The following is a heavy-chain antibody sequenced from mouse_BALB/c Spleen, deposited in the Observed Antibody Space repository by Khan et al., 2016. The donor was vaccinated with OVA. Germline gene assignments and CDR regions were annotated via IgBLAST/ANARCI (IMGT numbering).Heavy chain of an antibody. Sequence: EVELVESGAELVKPGASVKLSCTASGFNIKDTYIHWVKQRPEQGLEWIGRIAPANGNIKYDPKFQGKATITADTSSNTSYLQLSSLTSEDTAVYYWAHPSYDPRYFEVWGAGTTVTVSS. D-gene: IGHD2-3*01. V-gene: IGHV14-3*02. J-gene: IGHJ1*01. CDR3: AHPSYDPRYFEV. CDR1: GFNIKDTY. CDR2: IAPANGNI.